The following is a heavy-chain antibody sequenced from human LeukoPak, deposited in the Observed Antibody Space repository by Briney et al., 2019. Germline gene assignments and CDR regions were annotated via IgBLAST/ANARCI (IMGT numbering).Heavy chain of an antibody. V-gene: IGHV3-49*04. CDR2: IRSKVYGGTP. Sequence: PGGSLRLSCTASTFGDYAMTWVRQAPGKGLEWVGFIRSKVYGGTPEYAASVKGRFTISRDDSKGIAYLQMDSLKTEDTAVYYCTRDQTPYYWGQGTLVTVSS. J-gene: IGHJ4*02. CDR3: TRDQTPYY. CDR1: TFGDYA.